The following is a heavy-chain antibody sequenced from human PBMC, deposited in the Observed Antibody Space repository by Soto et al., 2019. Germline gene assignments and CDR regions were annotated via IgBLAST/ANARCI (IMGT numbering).Heavy chain of an antibody. Sequence: GESLKISCKGSGYSFTMYWISWVRQMRGKGLEWMGRIDPSDSYTTYSPSFQGHVTISADKSISTAYLQWSSLKASGTAMHYCAGGTVTNHYYYYGMDVWGQGTTVTV. J-gene: IGHJ6*02. CDR1: GYSFTMYW. V-gene: IGHV5-10-1*01. CDR2: IDPSDSYT. D-gene: IGHD4-4*01. CDR3: AGGTVTNHYYYYGMDV.